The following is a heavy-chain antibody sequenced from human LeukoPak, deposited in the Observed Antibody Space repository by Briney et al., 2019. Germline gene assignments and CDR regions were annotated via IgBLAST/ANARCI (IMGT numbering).Heavy chain of an antibody. CDR2: IYYSGST. Sequence: SETLSLTCTVSGGSISSSSYYWGWIRQPPGKGLEWIGSIYYSGSTYYNPSLKSRVTISVDTSKNQFSLKLSSVTAADTAVYYCARHSRSSSLPTGEFDYWGQGTLVTVSS. J-gene: IGHJ4*02. V-gene: IGHV4-39*01. D-gene: IGHD6-13*01. CDR1: GGSISSSSYY. CDR3: ARHSRSSSLPTGEFDY.